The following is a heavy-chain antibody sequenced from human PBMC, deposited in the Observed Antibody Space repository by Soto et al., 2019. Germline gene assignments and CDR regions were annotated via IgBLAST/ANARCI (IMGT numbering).Heavy chain of an antibody. CDR3: ARDGGNSSGWYPPRFDY. CDR2: INPNSGGT. D-gene: IGHD6-19*01. V-gene: IGHV1-2*02. Sequence: QVQLVQSGAEVKKPGASVKVSCKASGYTFTGYYMHWVRQAPGQGLEWMGWINPNSGGTNYAQKFQGRVTMTRDTSNSTAYMELSRLRSDATAVYYCARDGGNSSGWYPPRFDYWGQGTLVTVSS. CDR1: GYTFTGYY. J-gene: IGHJ4*02.